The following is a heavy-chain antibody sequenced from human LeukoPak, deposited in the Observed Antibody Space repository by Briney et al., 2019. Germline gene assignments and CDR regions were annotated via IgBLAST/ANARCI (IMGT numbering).Heavy chain of an antibody. CDR1: GFIFTNYF. Sequence: GGSLRLSCAASGFIFTNYFMSWVRQAPGKGLEWVASIKHDGSEKYYVDSVRGRFTISRDNTKNSLYLQMNSLRAEDTAVYYCARGTYPWGQGTLVTVSS. J-gene: IGHJ5*02. CDR2: IKHDGSEK. CDR3: ARGTYP. V-gene: IGHV3-7*01.